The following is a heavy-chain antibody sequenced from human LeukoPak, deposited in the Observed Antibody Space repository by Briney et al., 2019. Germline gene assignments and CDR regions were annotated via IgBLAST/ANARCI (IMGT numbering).Heavy chain of an antibody. CDR1: GYTFTSYY. V-gene: IGHV7-4-1*02. CDR2: INTNTGNP. J-gene: IGHJ4*02. CDR3: ARNPVSSGWYPIDY. Sequence: ASVKVSCKASGYTFTSYYMHWVRQAPGQGLEWMGWINTNTGNPTYAQGFTGRFVFSLDTSVSTAYLQISSLKAEDTAVYYCARNPVSSGWYPIDYWGQGTLVTVSS. D-gene: IGHD6-19*01.